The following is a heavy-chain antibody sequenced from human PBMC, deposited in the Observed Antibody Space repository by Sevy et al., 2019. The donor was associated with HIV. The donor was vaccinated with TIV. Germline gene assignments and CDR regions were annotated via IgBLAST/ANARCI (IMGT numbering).Heavy chain of an antibody. Sequence: GGSLRLSCAASGFTFSTYAMHWVRQAPGKGLECVAIVRSDGSEINYADSVKGRFTISRDNSRNTLYLQMNSLRTEDTGLNYCARDQLGSIDYWGQGTLVTVSS. D-gene: IGHD7-27*01. CDR1: GFTFSTYA. CDR2: VRSDGSEI. CDR3: ARDQLGSIDY. V-gene: IGHV3-30-3*01. J-gene: IGHJ4*02.